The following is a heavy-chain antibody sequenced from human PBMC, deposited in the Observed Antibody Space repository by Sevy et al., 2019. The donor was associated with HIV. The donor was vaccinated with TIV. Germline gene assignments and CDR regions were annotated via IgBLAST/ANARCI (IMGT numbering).Heavy chain of an antibody. V-gene: IGHV4-34*01. CDR2: INHSGST. D-gene: IGHD3-3*01. CDR1: GGSFSGYY. CDR3: ARDGLLHYDFWSGPQANWFDP. J-gene: IGHJ5*02. Sequence: SETLSLTCAVYGGSFSGYYWSWIRQPPGKGLEWIGEINHSGSTNYNPSLKSRVTISVDTSKNQFSLKLSSVTAADTAVYYCARDGLLHYDFWSGPQANWFDPWGQGTLVTVSS.